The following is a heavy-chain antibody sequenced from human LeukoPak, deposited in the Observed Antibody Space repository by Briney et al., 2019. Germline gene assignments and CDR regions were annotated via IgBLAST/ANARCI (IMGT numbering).Heavy chain of an antibody. Sequence: PGGSLRLSCAASGFTFSSYSMNWVRQAPGKGLEWVSSISGSSSYIYYADSVKGRFTISRDNAKNSLYLQMNSLRAEDTALYYCAKDIQGVLDYWGQGTLVTVSS. J-gene: IGHJ4*02. V-gene: IGHV3-21*04. CDR2: ISGSSSYI. CDR1: GFTFSSYS. D-gene: IGHD2-21*01. CDR3: AKDIQGVLDY.